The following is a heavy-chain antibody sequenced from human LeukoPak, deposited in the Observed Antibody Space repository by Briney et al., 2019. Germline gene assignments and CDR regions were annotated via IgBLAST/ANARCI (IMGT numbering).Heavy chain of an antibody. Sequence: GGSLRLSCAASGFTFSSNWMYWVRQAPGKGLVWVSRTNSDGSTTSYVDSVKGRFTIPRDNAKSTLYLQMNSLRAEDTAVYYCARGGPIDYWGQGTLVTVSS. CDR3: ARGGPIDY. J-gene: IGHJ4*02. V-gene: IGHV3-74*01. CDR2: TNSDGSTT. CDR1: GFTFSSNW.